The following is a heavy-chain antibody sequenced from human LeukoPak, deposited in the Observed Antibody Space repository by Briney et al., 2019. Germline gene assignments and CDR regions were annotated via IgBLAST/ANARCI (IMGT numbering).Heavy chain of an antibody. CDR1: GFTFSTSW. V-gene: IGHV3-74*01. CDR2: ISSDGSTT. Sequence: GRSLRLSCAASGFTFSTSWMHWVRQAPGKGLVWVSRISSDGSTTTYADSVKGRFTISRDNAKNTLYLQMNSLRVEDTAVYYCVRVRSSSRYDYWGQGALVTVSS. CDR3: VRVRSSSRYDY. J-gene: IGHJ4*02. D-gene: IGHD6-13*01.